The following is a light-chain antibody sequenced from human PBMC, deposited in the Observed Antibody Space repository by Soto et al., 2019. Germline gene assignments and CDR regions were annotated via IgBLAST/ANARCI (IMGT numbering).Light chain of an antibody. CDR1: QSISSY. J-gene: IGKJ4*01. CDR3: QQSYSTPPIT. CDR2: AAS. Sequence: DIQMTQSPSSLSASVGDRVTITCRASQSISSYLNWYQQKPGKAPKLLXYAASSLQSGVPSRFSGSGSGTDFTLTISSLQPEDFATYYCQQSYSTPPITFGGGTKVDIK. V-gene: IGKV1-39*01.